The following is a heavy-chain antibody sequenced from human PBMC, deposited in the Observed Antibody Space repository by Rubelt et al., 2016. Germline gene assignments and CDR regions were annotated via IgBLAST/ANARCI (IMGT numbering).Heavy chain of an antibody. CDR1: GGSITSSNW. V-gene: IGHV4-4*02. J-gene: IGHJ4*02. Sequence: QVQLQESGPGLVKPSGTLSLTCAVSGGSITSSNWWSWVRQPPGKGLEWIGEIFHTGSTNYNPSLKSRVTISVDKSKNQFSLKLSSVAAADTAVYYCARVPYYYDSSGYSLNYYFDYWGQGTLVTVSS. CDR2: IFHTGST. D-gene: IGHD3-22*01. CDR3: ARVPYYYDSSGYSLNYYFDY.